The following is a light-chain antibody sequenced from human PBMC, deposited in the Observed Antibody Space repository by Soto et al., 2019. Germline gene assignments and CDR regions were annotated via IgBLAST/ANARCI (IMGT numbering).Light chain of an antibody. CDR1: QSVSSY. CDR3: TQHSNRPPIT. Sequence: EIVLTQSPATLSLSPGERATLSCRASQSVSSYLAWYQQKPGQAPRLLIYDASNRATGIPARFSGSGSGTDLTPTISRLVPEDSAAYYRTQHSNRPPITFGQGTRLEIK. CDR2: DAS. V-gene: IGKV3-11*01. J-gene: IGKJ5*01.